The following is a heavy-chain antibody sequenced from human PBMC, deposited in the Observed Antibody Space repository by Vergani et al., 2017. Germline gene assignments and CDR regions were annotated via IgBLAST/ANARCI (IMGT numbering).Heavy chain of an antibody. J-gene: IGHJ3*02. CDR1: GYTFTGYY. D-gene: IGHD3-10*01. CDR3: ARLWFGELFSERSAFDI. V-gene: IGHV1-2*02. CDR2: INPNSGGT. Sequence: QVQLVQSGAEVKKPGASVKVSCKASGYTFTGYYMHWVRQAPGQGLEWMGWINPNSGGTNYAQKFQGRVTMTRETSSSTAYMELSRLRSDDTAVYYCARLWFGELFSERSAFDIWGQGTMVTVSS.